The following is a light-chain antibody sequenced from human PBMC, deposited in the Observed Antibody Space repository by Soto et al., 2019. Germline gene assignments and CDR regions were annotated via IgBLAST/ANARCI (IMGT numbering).Light chain of an antibody. Sequence: GFTQSPGTLSLSPGERATLSCRASQSVSSSYLAWYQQKPGQAPRLLIYGASSRATGIPDRFSGSGSGTDFTLTISRLEPEDFAVYYCQQYGSSWTFGQGTKVDI. J-gene: IGKJ1*01. CDR3: QQYGSSWT. CDR2: GAS. V-gene: IGKV3-20*01. CDR1: QSVSSSY.